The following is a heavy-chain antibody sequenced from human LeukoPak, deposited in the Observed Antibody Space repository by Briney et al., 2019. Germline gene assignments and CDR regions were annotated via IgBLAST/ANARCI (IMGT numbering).Heavy chain of an antibody. CDR2: IYYSGST. D-gene: IGHD3-10*01. J-gene: IGHJ4*02. Sequence: SETLSLTCTVSGGSISSSSYYWGWIRQPPGKGLEWIGSIYYSGSTYYNPSLKSRVTISVDTSKNQFSLKLSSVTAADTAVYYCARLIRSMVVDYWGQGTLVTVSS. V-gene: IGHV4-39*01. CDR1: GGSISSSSYY. CDR3: ARLIRSMVVDY.